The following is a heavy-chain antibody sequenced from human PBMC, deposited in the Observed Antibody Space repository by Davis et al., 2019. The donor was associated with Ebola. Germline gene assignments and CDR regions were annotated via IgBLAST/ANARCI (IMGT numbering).Heavy chain of an antibody. CDR1: GFTFSSYW. CDR3: AKANRCSSTSCYWGYYYYGMDV. J-gene: IGHJ6*02. Sequence: PGGSLRLSCAASGFTFSSYWMHWVRQAPGKGLVWVSRINSDGSSTSYADSVKGRFTISRDNAKTTLYLQMNSLRAEDTAVYYCAKANRCSSTSCYWGYYYYGMDVWGQGTTVTVSS. V-gene: IGHV3-74*01. D-gene: IGHD2-2*01. CDR2: INSDGSST.